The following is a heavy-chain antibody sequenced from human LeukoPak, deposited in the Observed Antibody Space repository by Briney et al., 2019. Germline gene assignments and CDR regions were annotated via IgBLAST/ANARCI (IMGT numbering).Heavy chain of an antibody. Sequence: GGSLRLSCTASGFTFNNFAIHWVRQAPGKGLEWVAVISYDGNNQYYADSVKGRFTISRDNSKDTLYLQMNSLRAEDTAVYYCAKDILTYYYDSSGLLFDYWGQGTLVTVSS. J-gene: IGHJ4*02. CDR3: AKDILTYYYDSSGLLFDY. CDR1: GFTFNNFA. D-gene: IGHD3-22*01. CDR2: ISYDGNNQ. V-gene: IGHV3-30-3*01.